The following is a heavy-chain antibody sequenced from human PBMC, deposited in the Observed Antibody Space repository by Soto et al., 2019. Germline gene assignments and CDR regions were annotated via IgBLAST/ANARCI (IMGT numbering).Heavy chain of an antibody. CDR3: ARPGGQLWLGALNY. J-gene: IGHJ4*02. D-gene: IGHD5-18*01. V-gene: IGHV5-51*01. CDR1: GYSFTSYW. Sequence: PGEPLKVSCRGSGYSFTSYWIGWVRQMPGKGLEWMGIIYPGDSDTRYSPSFQGQVTISADKSISTAYLQWSSLKASDTAMYYCARPGGQLWLGALNYWAQGTLVTVSS. CDR2: IYPGDSDT.